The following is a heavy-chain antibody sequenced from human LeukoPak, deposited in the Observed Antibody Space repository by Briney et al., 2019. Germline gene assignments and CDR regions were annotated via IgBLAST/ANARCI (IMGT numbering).Heavy chain of an antibody. CDR1: GFTFSSYG. D-gene: IGHD5-18*01. V-gene: IGHV3-30*18. CDR2: ISYDGSNK. J-gene: IGHJ4*02. CDR3: AKRRGYSYGYPDY. Sequence: GGSLRLSCAASGFTFSSYGMHWVRQAPGKGLEWVAVISYDGSNKYYADSVKGRFTISRDNSKNTLYLQMNSLRAEDTAVYYCAKRRGYSYGYPDYWGEGTLVPRSS.